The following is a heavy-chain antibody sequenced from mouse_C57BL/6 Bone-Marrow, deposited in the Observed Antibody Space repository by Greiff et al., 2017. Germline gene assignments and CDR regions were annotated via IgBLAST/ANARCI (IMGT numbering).Heavy chain of an antibody. CDR1: GYTFTSYW. Sequence: VQLQQPGAELVKPWASVKMSCKASGYTFTSYWLPWVKQRPGQGLEWIGDIYPGSGSTNYNEKFKSKATLTVDTSSSTAYMQLSSLTSKDSAVYYCARRGLLMDYWGQGTSVTVSS. D-gene: IGHD2-1*01. CDR3: ARRGLLMDY. V-gene: IGHV1-55*01. J-gene: IGHJ4*01. CDR2: IYPGSGST.